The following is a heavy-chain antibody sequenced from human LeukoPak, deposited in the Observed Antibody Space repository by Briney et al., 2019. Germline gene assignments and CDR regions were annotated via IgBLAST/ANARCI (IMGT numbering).Heavy chain of an antibody. D-gene: IGHD6-19*01. J-gene: IGHJ5*02. CDR1: GYSFTSYW. CDR2: IYPGDSDT. V-gene: IGHV5-51*01. CDR3: ARVGRSIAVAGTGWFDP. Sequence: PGESLKISCKGSGYSFTSYWIGWVRQMPGKGLEWMGIIYPGDSDTRYSPSFQGQVNISADKSISTAYLQWSSLKASDTAMYYCARVGRSIAVAGTGWFDPWGQGTLVTVSS.